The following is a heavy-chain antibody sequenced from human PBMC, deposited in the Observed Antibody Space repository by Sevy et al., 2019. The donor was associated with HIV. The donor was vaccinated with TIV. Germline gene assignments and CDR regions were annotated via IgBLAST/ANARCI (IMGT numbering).Heavy chain of an antibody. D-gene: IGHD2-2*03. CDR1: GFTFSSFW. J-gene: IGHJ4*02. CDR2: IKQDGSEK. CDR3: ARWIGGGNSF. V-gene: IGHV3-7*01. Sequence: GGSLRLSCAASGFTFSSFWMHWVRQAPGKGLEWVANIKQDGSEKYYVHSVKGRFTISRDNAKNSLYLQMNSLRAEDTAVYYCARWIGGGNSFWGQGTLVTVSS.